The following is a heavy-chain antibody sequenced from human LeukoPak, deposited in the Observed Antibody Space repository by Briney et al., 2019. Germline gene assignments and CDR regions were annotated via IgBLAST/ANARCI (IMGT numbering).Heavy chain of an antibody. CDR1: GFTFSSYW. Sequence: GGSLRLSCAASGFTFSSYWMSWVRQAPGKGLEWVANIKQDGSEKYYVDSVKGRFTISRDNAKNSLYLQMNSLRAEDTAVYYCARDGPIAAAAKLNPLDYWGQGTLATVSS. V-gene: IGHV3-7*01. D-gene: IGHD6-13*01. J-gene: IGHJ4*02. CDR2: IKQDGSEK. CDR3: ARDGPIAAAAKLNPLDY.